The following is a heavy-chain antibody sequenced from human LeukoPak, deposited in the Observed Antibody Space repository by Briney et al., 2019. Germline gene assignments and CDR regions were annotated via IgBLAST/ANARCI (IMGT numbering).Heavy chain of an antibody. V-gene: IGHV4-30-2*01. CDR1: GGSITSGGYY. J-gene: IGHJ4*02. CDR3: ARLIAADPQLDC. CDR2: IYQSGDT. Sequence: SQTLSLTCTVSGGSITSGGYYWSWIRQAPGKGLEWIGYIYQSGDTYSNPSLKSRATVSMDRSRNQFSLNLNSVTAADTAVYYCARLIAADPQLDCWGQGTLVTVSS. D-gene: IGHD6-13*01.